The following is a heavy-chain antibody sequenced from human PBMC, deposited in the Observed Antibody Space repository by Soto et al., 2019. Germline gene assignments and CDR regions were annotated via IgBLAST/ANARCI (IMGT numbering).Heavy chain of an antibody. J-gene: IGHJ4*02. CDR1: GFTFTNYA. Sequence: EVQLLESGGGLLQPGGSLRLSCATSGFTFTNYAMSWVRQTPGKGLEWVSAISGSGTSTFYADSVKGRFTISRDNSKNTLYLQINSLRAEDTAIYYCAKDDGRGWQVGYFDYWGQGTLVTVSS. CDR3: AKDDGRGWQVGYFDY. V-gene: IGHV3-23*01. CDR2: ISGSGTST. D-gene: IGHD6-19*01.